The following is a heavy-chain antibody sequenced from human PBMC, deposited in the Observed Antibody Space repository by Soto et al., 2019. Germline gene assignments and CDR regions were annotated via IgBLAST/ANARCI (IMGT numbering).Heavy chain of an antibody. CDR3: ARDRIGYDRGLSYYYGMDA. J-gene: IGHJ6*02. Sequence: SETMSLTCTVSGDSVSRGPYYWSWIRQSPGRGLEWVGYIYNSRNNNYNPSLKSRVSVSVDTSKNQFSLELRSVTAADTAVYYCARDRIGYDRGLSYYYGMDARSQWTLVT. CDR2: IYNSRNN. CDR1: GDSVSRGPYY. D-gene: IGHD5-12*01. V-gene: IGHV4-61*01.